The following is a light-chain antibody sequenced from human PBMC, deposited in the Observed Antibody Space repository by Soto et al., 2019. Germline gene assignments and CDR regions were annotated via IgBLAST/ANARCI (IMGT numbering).Light chain of an antibody. CDR1: QSVLYSSNNKNY. J-gene: IGKJ3*01. Sequence: DIVMTQSPDSLAVSLGERATINCKSSQSVLYSSNNKNYLAWYQQKPGQPPKLLISWASTRESGVPDRCSGSGSGTDFTLTIASLQAEDVAVYYCQQFYSTLSFGPGTRVDIK. V-gene: IGKV4-1*01. CDR2: WAS. CDR3: QQFYSTLS.